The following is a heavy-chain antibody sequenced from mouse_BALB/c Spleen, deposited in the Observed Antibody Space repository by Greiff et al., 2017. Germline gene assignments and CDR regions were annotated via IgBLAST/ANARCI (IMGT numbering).Heavy chain of an antibody. D-gene: IGHD1-1*01. V-gene: IGHV5-17*02. CDR3: ARGEDYYGSSDAMDY. J-gene: IGHJ4*01. CDR1: GFTFSSFG. CDR2: ISSGSSTI. Sequence: EVKVEESGGGLVQPGGSRKLSCAASGFTFSSFGMHWVRQAPEKGLEWVAYISSGSSTIYYADTVKGRFTISRDNPKNTLFLQMTSLRSEDTAMYYCARGEDYYGSSDAMDYWGQGTSVTVSS.